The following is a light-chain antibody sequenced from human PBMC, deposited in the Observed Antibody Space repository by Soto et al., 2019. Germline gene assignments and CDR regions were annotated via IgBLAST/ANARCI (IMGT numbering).Light chain of an antibody. Sequence: EIVLTQSPATLSLSPGERATLSCRASQSVSSYLAWYQQKPGQAPRLLIYDASNRATGIPARFSGSGSGTDFTLTISSLEPEDFAVYYCQKRINWPPVVTFGPGITVDIK. V-gene: IGKV3-11*01. CDR2: DAS. CDR1: QSVSSY. J-gene: IGKJ3*01. CDR3: QKRINWPPVVT.